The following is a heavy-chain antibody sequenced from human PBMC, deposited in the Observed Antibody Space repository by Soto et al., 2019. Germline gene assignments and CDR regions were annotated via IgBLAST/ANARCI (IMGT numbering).Heavy chain of an antibody. V-gene: IGHV5-51*01. CDR2: IYPGDLDT. Sequence: PGESLKISCKGSGYSVNSFWVAWVRQTPGKGLEWLGIIYPGDLDTRYTSSFQGHVIISADKSSSTVYLQWSSLKASDTAMYYCARSIAVTGTYFSGLDVWGQGTPVTVSS. CDR1: GYSVNSFW. CDR3: ARSIAVTGTYFSGLDV. D-gene: IGHD6-19*01. J-gene: IGHJ6*02.